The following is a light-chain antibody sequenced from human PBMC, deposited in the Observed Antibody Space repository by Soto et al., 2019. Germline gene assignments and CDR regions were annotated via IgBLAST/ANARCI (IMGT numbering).Light chain of an antibody. CDR2: HAS. CDR3: QQYSGLPTLT. Sequence: DIQMTQSPSSLSASIGDRVTITCEASQNITNNLSWYQQKPGKAPNLLIYHASKLAKGVTSRFSGSGCGTDFFFIITSLQSEDLATYYCQQYSGLPTLTFGQGTRLEIK. J-gene: IGKJ5*01. CDR1: QNITNN. V-gene: IGKV1-33*01.